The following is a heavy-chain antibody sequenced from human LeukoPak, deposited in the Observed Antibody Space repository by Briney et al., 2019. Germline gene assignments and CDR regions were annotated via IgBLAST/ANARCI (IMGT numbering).Heavy chain of an antibody. Sequence: GESLKISCKGSGYSFTSYWIGWVRQMPGKGLEWMGIIYPGDSDTRYSPSFQGQVTISADKSISTAYLQWSSLKASDTAMYYCARGGSASAFWSAQEFYYWGQGTLVTVSS. CDR3: ARGGSASAFWSAQEFYY. V-gene: IGHV5-51*03. J-gene: IGHJ4*02. CDR2: IYPGDSDT. CDR1: GYSFTSYW. D-gene: IGHD3-3*01.